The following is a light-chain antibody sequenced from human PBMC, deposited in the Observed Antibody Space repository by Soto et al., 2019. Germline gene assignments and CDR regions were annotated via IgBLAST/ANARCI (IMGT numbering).Light chain of an antibody. V-gene: IGKV1-5*03. J-gene: IGKJ1*01. Sequence: DIQLTHSPSSLSAYVGDRVTITCRASQSIISLLAWYQQKPGKAPKLLIYKASSLESGVPSRFSGSGSGTEFTLTISSLQPDDFATYYCQQYNSYWTFGQGTKGDI. CDR1: QSIISL. CDR2: KAS. CDR3: QQYNSYWT.